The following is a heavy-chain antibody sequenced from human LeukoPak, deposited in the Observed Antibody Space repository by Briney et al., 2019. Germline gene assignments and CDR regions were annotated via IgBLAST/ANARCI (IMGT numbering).Heavy chain of an antibody. Sequence: SETLSLTCTVSGGSISSYYWSWIRQPPGKGLEWIGYIYYSGSTNYNPSLKSRVTISVDTSKNQFSLKLSSVTAADTAVYYCARHSPAATYYYYYGMDVWGQGTTVTVSS. V-gene: IGHV4-59*08. CDR2: IYYSGST. CDR3: ARHSPAATYYYYYGMDV. J-gene: IGHJ6*02. CDR1: GGSISSYY. D-gene: IGHD2-2*01.